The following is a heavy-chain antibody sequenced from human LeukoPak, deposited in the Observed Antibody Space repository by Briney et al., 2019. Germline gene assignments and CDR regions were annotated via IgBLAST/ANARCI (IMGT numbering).Heavy chain of an antibody. D-gene: IGHD2-2*01. CDR1: GFTFDDYG. J-gene: IGHJ3*02. Sequence: PGGSLRLSCAASGFTFDDYGMSWVRQAPGKGLERVSGINWNGGSTGYADSVKGRFTISRDNAKNSLYLQMNSLRAEDTALYHCARVEGYCSSTSCYVGAFDIWGQGTMVTVSS. CDR3: ARVEGYCSSTSCYVGAFDI. CDR2: INWNGGST. V-gene: IGHV3-20*01.